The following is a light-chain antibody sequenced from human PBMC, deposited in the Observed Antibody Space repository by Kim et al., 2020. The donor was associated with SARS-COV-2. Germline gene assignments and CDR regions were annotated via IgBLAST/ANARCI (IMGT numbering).Light chain of an antibody. V-gene: IGLV1-44*01. Sequence: ELTQPPSASGTPGQRVTISCSGSSSNIGSNPVNWYQQFPGTAPKLLIYTNNQWPSGVPDRFSGSKSGTSSSLAISGLQSEDEADYYCAAWDDRLNGMIFGGGSQLAVL. J-gene: IGLJ2*01. CDR2: TNN. CDR1: SSNIGSNP. CDR3: AAWDDRLNGMI.